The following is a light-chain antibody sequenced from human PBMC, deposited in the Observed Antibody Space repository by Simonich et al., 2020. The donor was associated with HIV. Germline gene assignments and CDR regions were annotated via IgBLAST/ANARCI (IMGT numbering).Light chain of an antibody. J-gene: IGLJ3*02. CDR3: QSYNTSHHWV. V-gene: IGLV6-57*03. CDR1: SGCIARNY. Sequence: NFMLTQPHSVSESPGKTVTISCTRSSGCIARNYVQWYQQRPGSAPTTVIYEDNQRPSGVPDRFSGAIDSSSNSASLTSSGLKTEDEADYYCQSYNTSHHWVFGGGTKLTVV. CDR2: EDN.